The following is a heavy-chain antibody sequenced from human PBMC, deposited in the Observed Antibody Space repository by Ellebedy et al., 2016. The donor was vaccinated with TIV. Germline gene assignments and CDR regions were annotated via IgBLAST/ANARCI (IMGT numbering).Heavy chain of an antibody. D-gene: IGHD3-3*01. V-gene: IGHV3-21*01. CDR1: GFIFSTYS. Sequence: GGSLRLSCAASGFIFSTYSMNWVRQTPGRGLEWVSSISSSSSYIYYTDSVKGRFTISRDNAKNSLYLQMNSLRAEDTAVYYCARGVLRFLEWLYPHYGMDVWGQGTTVTVSS. J-gene: IGHJ6*02. CDR3: ARGVLRFLEWLYPHYGMDV. CDR2: ISSSSSYI.